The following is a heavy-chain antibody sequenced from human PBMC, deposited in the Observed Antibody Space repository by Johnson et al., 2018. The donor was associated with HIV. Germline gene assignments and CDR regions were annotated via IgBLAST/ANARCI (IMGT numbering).Heavy chain of an antibody. D-gene: IGHD3-10*01. J-gene: IGHJ3*01. CDR2: IRWDGAVT. V-gene: IGHV3-43D*03. Sequence: VQLVESGGGLVQPGGSLRLSCAASGFKFDDCAMHWVRQAPGNGLEWVSLIRWDGAVTHYVDSVKGRFTISRDNSRNSLYLQMKSRRTEDTALYYCARAEMYEGRIGDFAFDVWGRGTMVTVSS. CDR3: ARAEMYEGRIGDFAFDV. CDR1: GFKFDDCA.